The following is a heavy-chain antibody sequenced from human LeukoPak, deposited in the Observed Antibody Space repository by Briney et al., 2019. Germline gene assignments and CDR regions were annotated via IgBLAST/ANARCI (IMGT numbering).Heavy chain of an antibody. CDR2: IKSKTDGGTT. V-gene: IGHV3-15*01. D-gene: IGHD2-21*02. Sequence: GGSLRLSCAASGFTFSNAWMSWVRQAPGKGLEWVGRIKSKTDGGTTDYAAPVKGRFTISRDDSKNTLYLQINSLKTEDTAVYYCTTDRDGYYYYYGMDVWGQGTTVTVSS. CDR1: GFTFSNAW. J-gene: IGHJ6*02. CDR3: TTDRDGYYYYYGMDV.